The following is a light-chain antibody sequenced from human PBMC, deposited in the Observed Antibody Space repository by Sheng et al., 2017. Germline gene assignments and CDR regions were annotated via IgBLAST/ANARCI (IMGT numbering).Light chain of an antibody. J-gene: IGLJ1*01. Sequence: QSVLTQTPSASGTPGQRVTISCSGGRSNIGRNNVNWYHRIPGTAPKLLIYSNNQRPSGVPDRFSASKSGTSASLAVSGLQSEDEGDYYCAAWDDSLNAYVFGAGTKVIVL. CDR3: AAWDDSLNAYV. V-gene: IGLV1-44*01. CDR2: SNN. CDR1: RSNIGRNN.